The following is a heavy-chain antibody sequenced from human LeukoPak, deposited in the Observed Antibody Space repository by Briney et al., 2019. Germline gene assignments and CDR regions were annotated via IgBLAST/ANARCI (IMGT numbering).Heavy chain of an antibody. D-gene: IGHD3-3*01. CDR3: ARDLYDFWSGYYWGYYYMEV. CDR1: GFTFSSYS. CDR2: ISSSSSYI. J-gene: IGHJ6*03. V-gene: IGHV3-21*01. Sequence: GGSLRLSCAASGFTFSSYSMNWVRQAPGKGLEWVSSISSSSSYIYYADSVKGRFTISRDNAKNSLYLQMNSLRAEDTAVYYCARDLYDFWSGYYWGYYYMEVWGKGTTVTVSS.